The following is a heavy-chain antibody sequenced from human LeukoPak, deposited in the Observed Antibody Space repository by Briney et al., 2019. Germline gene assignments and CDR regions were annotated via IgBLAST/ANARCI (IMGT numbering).Heavy chain of an antibody. V-gene: IGHV4-59*11. Sequence: SETLSLTCTVSGGSISGHYWNWIRQPPGKGLEWIGYIYYSGGAYYNPSLQSRVTLSVDTSKSQFSLKLTSVTAADTAVYYCARDLGDDIYAHFDSWGQGTLVTVSS. D-gene: IGHD2/OR15-2a*01. J-gene: IGHJ4*02. CDR2: IYYSGGA. CDR1: GGSISGHY. CDR3: ARDLGDDIYAHFDS.